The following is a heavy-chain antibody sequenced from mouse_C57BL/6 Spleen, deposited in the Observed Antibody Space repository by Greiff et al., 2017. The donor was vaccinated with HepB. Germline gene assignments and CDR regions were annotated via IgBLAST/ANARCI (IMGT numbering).Heavy chain of an antibody. Sequence: EVKLMESGGGLVKPGGSLKLSCAASGFTFSSYAMSWVRQTPEKRLEWVATISDGGSYTYYPDNVKGRFTISRDNAKNNLYLQMSHLKSEDTAMYYCARDELTGTTDYWGQGTTLTVSS. D-gene: IGHD4-1*01. CDR1: GFTFSSYA. J-gene: IGHJ2*01. CDR2: ISDGGSYT. V-gene: IGHV5-4*01. CDR3: ARDELTGTTDY.